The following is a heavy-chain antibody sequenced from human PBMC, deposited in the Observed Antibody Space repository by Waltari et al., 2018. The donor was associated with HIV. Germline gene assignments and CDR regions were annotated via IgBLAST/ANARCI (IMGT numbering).Heavy chain of an antibody. CDR1: GFKFINFA. J-gene: IGHJ5*01. CDR3: AKYLTTGITRWFDS. Sequence: ELHLLESGGGLLQPGGSLRLSCAASGFKFINFAMIWVRQPPGKGLEWVSVIGSDNGGIHYSDSVKGRFTISRDNSKNTLFLQMDSLRTDDTAIYFCAKYLTTGITRWFDSWGQGTLVTVAS. D-gene: IGHD3-10*01. CDR2: IGSDNGGI. V-gene: IGHV3-23*01.